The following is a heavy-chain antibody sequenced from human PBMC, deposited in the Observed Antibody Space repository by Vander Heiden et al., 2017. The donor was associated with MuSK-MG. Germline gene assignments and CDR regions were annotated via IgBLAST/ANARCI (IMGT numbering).Heavy chain of an antibody. CDR1: GFPFSSYA. V-gene: IGHV3-23*01. Sequence: EVQLLESGGGLVQPGGSLRLSCAASGFPFSSYAMSWVRQAPGKGLEWVSAISGSGGSTYYADSVKGRFTISRDNSKNTLYLQMNSLRAEDTAVYYCAKVEPSGDSSGTGAFDIWGQGTMVTVSS. CDR2: ISGSGGST. D-gene: IGHD3-22*01. J-gene: IGHJ3*02. CDR3: AKVEPSGDSSGTGAFDI.